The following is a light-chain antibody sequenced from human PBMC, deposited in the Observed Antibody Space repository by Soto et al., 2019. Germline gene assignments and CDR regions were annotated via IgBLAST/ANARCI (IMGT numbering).Light chain of an antibody. CDR3: SSYTSSTTGVV. V-gene: IGLV2-14*01. CDR1: SSDIGDYNY. CDR2: EVS. J-gene: IGLJ2*01. Sequence: QSALTQPASVSGSPGQSTTISCTGTSSDIGDYNYVSWYQQHPGKAPKLMIYEVSNRPSGVSNRFSGSKSGNTASLTVSGLQAEDEADYYCSSYTSSTTGVVFGGGTKLTVL.